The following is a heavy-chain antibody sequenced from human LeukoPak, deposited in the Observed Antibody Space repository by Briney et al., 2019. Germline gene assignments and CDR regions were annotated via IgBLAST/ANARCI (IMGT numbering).Heavy chain of an antibody. CDR2: IYSGGST. CDR1: GFTVGSNH. Sequence: EPGGSLRLSCEASGFTVGSNHMSWVRQAPGKGLEWVSVIYSGGSTSYIDSVKGRFTISRDNSKNTLYLQMNSLRAEDTAVYYCANLRVVPAFKIGNFDYWGQGTLVTVSS. CDR3: ANLRVVPAFKIGNFDY. D-gene: IGHD2-2*01. J-gene: IGHJ4*02. V-gene: IGHV3-53*01.